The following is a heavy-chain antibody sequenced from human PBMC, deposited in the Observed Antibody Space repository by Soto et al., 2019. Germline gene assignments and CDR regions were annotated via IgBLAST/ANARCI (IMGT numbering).Heavy chain of an antibody. D-gene: IGHD6-19*01. CDR2: ISSSSSYT. V-gene: IGHV3-11*06. CDR3: ASAAVAGSPFDY. CDR1: GFTFSDYY. J-gene: IGHJ4*02. Sequence: QVQLVDSGGGLVKRGGSLRLSCAASGFTFSDYYMSWIRQAPGKGLEWVSYISSSSSYTNYADSVKGRFTISRDNAKNSLYLQMNSLRAEDTAVYYCASAAVAGSPFDYWGQGTLVTVSS.